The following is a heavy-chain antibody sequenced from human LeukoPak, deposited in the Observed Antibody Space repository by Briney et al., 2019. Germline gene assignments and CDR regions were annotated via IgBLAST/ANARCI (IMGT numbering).Heavy chain of an antibody. CDR2: IYSDNT. J-gene: IGHJ4*02. V-gene: IGHV3-53*01. CDR3: ARRAGAYSHPYDY. CDR1: GFTVSSNS. D-gene: IGHD4/OR15-4a*01. Sequence: GGSLRLSCTVSGFTVSSNSMSWVRQAPGKGLEWVSFIYSDNTHYSDSVKGRFTISRDNSKNTLYLQMNSLRAEDTAVYYCARRAGAYSHPYDYRGQGTLVTVSS.